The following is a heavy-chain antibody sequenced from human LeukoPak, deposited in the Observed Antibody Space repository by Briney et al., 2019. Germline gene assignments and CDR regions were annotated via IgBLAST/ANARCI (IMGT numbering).Heavy chain of an antibody. CDR2: IWYDGSNK. V-gene: IGHV3-33*08. D-gene: IGHD4-23*01. CDR3: ARGLSTVVTRGLYFQH. Sequence: GGSLRLSCAASGFTFNNYWMHWVRQAPGKGLEWVAVIWYDGSNKYYADSVKGRFTISRDNSKNTLYLQMNSLRAEDTAVYYCARGLSTVVTRGLYFQHWGQGTLVTVSS. J-gene: IGHJ1*01. CDR1: GFTFNNYW.